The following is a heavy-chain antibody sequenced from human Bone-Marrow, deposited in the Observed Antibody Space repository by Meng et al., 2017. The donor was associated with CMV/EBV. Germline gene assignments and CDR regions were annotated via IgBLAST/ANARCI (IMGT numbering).Heavy chain of an antibody. D-gene: IGHD2/OR15-2a*01. CDR3: ARLTPTYSSATFDY. CDR1: GFSLSNYA. J-gene: IGHJ4*02. V-gene: IGHV3-23*01. CDR2: ISGRGDDT. Sequence: EVLLLESGGNLVQPGGSLRLSCAASGFSLSNYAMTWVRQAPGRGLEWVSTISGRGDDTYYADSGKGRFTISRDNSKNTLYLQMNSLRAEDTAIYYCARLTPTYSSATFDYWGPGTLVTVSS.